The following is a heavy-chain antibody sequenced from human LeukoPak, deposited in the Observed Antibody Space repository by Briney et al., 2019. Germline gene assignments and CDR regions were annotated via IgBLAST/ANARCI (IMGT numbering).Heavy chain of an antibody. V-gene: IGHV4-59*01. Sequence: SETLSLTCTVSGGSISSYYWSWIRQPPGKGLEWIGYIYYSGSTNYNPSLKSRVTISVDTSKNQFSLKLSSVTAADTAVYYCARVGYYYDSSGYYYVGYFDYWGQGTLVTVSS. J-gene: IGHJ4*02. D-gene: IGHD3-22*01. CDR2: IYYSGST. CDR1: GGSISSYY. CDR3: ARVGYYYDSSGYYYVGYFDY.